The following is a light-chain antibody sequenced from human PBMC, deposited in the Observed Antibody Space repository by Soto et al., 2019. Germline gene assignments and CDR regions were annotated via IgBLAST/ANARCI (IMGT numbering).Light chain of an antibody. CDR3: HQYGRSPIT. V-gene: IGKV3-20*01. Sequence: IVLTQSPGTLYLTPGERATLSCRASQSVSNNYLAWYQQKPDQAPRLLIYASSARATGIPDRFTGSGSETDFTLTISRLEPEDFAVYYCHQYGRSPITFGHGTRLEIK. J-gene: IGKJ5*01. CDR2: ASS. CDR1: QSVSNNY.